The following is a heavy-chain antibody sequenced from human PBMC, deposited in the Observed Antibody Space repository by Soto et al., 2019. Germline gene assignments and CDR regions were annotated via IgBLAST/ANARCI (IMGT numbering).Heavy chain of an antibody. CDR2: IFSNDEK. V-gene: IGHV2-26*01. Sequence: SGPTLVNPTETLTLTCTVSGFSLSNARMGVSWIRQPPGKALEWLAHIFSNDEKSYSTSLKSRLTISKDTSKSQVVLTMTNMDPVDTATYYCALYDFWSGYFDYWGQGTLVTVSS. J-gene: IGHJ4*02. D-gene: IGHD3-3*01. CDR1: GFSLSNARMG. CDR3: ALYDFWSGYFDY.